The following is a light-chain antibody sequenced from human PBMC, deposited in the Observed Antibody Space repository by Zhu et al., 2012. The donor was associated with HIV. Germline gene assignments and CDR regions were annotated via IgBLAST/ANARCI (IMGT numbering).Light chain of an antibody. Sequence: EVMMTQSPTTLSLSPGERATLYCGASQSVSSNYLAWYQQKPGLAPRLLIYDAFRRATGIPDRFSGSGSGPDFTLTISRLEPEDFAVYYCQQYGSSPYTFGQGTKLEIK. CDR1: QSVSSNY. J-gene: IGKJ2*01. V-gene: IGKV3D-20*01. CDR2: DAF. CDR3: QQYGSSPYT.